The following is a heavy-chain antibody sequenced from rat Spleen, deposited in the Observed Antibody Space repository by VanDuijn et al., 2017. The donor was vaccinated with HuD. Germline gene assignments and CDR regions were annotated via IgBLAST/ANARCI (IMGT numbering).Heavy chain of an antibody. J-gene: IGHJ3*01. V-gene: IGHV3-3*01. Sequence: EVQLQESGPGLVKPSQSLSLTCSVTYYSITSSYRWNWIRKFPGNKLEWMGYIDGAGSTNYNPSLRSRTSITRDTSKNHFFLQVNSLTTEDTATYYCARSDGTHYYLPFADWGQGTLVTVSS. CDR3: ARSDGTHYYLPFAD. D-gene: IGHD1-12*02. CDR2: IDGAGST. CDR1: YYSITSSYR.